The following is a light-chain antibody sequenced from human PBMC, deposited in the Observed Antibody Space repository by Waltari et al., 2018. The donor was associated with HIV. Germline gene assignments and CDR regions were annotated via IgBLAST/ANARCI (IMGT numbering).Light chain of an antibody. J-gene: IGLJ3*02. V-gene: IGLV1-51*01. CDR1: SSNLGNDS. CDR2: DKS. Sequence: QSVLTQPPSVSVAPGQKVTISCPRSSSNLGNDSVSWYPHVPGAAPRLLIYDKSKRPSGIPDRFSGSESGTSATLAITGLQTGDEADYYGGTWDRTLGGGVFGGGTKLTVL. CDR3: GTWDRTLGGGV.